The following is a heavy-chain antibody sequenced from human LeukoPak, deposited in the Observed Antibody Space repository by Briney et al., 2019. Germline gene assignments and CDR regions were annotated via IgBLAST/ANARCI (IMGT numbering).Heavy chain of an antibody. D-gene: IGHD6-13*01. Sequence: TGRSLRLSCAASGFTVSSNYMSWVRQAPGKGLEWVSVIYSGGSTYYADSVKGRFTISRDNSKNTLYLQMNSLRAEDTAVYYCAREIAAAGGNWGQGTLVTVSS. CDR1: GFTVSSNY. CDR3: AREIAAAGGN. CDR2: IYSGGST. V-gene: IGHV3-66*01. J-gene: IGHJ4*02.